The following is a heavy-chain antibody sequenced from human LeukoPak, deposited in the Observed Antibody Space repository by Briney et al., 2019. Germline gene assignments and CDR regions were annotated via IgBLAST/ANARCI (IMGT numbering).Heavy chain of an antibody. CDR3: VRGYSFGPYGMDV. CDR1: GFPFSSYA. CDR2: ISDSGGST. V-gene: IGHV3-64D*09. J-gene: IGHJ6*02. Sequence: GGSLRLSCSASGFPFSSYAMHWVRQAPGKGLEYVSAISDSGGSTYYADSVKGRFTISRDNSKNTLYLQISSLRAEATALYFCVRGYSFGPYGMDVWGQGTTVTVSS. D-gene: IGHD2-15*01.